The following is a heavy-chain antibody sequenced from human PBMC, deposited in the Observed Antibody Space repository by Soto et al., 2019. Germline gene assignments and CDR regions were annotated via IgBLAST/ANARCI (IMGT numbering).Heavy chain of an antibody. CDR2: MNQDGSQI. Sequence: GGSLRLSCAVSGFTFSNYWMTWVRQAPGKGLEWVAYMNQDGSQIYYVDSLRGRFTISRDNAKNSLYLQMNSLRVDDTAVYYCARDRGPNTPGYWGQGTLFTVSS. V-gene: IGHV3-7*01. CDR3: ARDRGPNTPGY. CDR1: GFTFSNYW. J-gene: IGHJ4*02. D-gene: IGHD2-2*02.